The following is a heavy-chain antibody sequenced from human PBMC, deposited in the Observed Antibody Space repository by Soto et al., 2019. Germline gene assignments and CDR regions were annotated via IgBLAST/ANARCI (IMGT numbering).Heavy chain of an antibody. V-gene: IGHV3-23*01. CDR1: GFPFRNSW. D-gene: IGHD5-12*01. CDR3: AKARGYSGYDFDY. Sequence: GGSLRLSCAASGFPFRNSWMHWVRQAPGKGLEWVSGISGSGGSKYYADSVKGRFTISRDNSKNTLYLQMNSLRAEDTAIYYCAKARGYSGYDFDYWGQGTLVTVSS. J-gene: IGHJ4*02. CDR2: ISGSGGSK.